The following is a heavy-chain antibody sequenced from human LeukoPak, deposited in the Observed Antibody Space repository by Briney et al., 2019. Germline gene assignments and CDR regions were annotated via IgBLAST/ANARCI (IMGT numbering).Heavy chain of an antibody. CDR3: ARGAVLLWFGELSLRGGGFDY. D-gene: IGHD3-10*01. CDR2: ISSGGSGSVI. Sequence: GGSLRLSCAASGFTFSDYYMNWIRQAPGKGLEWVSYISSGGSGSVIYYADSVKGRFTISRDNAKNSLYLQMSSLRAEDTAMYYCARGAVLLWFGELSLRGGGFDYWGQGTLVTVSS. J-gene: IGHJ4*02. CDR1: GFTFSDYY. V-gene: IGHV3-11*01.